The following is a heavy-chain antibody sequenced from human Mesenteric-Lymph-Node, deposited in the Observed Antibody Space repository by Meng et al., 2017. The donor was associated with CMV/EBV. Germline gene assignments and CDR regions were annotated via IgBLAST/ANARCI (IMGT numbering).Heavy chain of an antibody. Sequence: SGPTLVKPTQTLTLTCTVSGFSVSTSGVGVGWFRQPPGKALEWLALFYWNDDMRYSPSLNSRLTITKDTSKNQVVLIMTNMDPVDTATYFCALSTGREGIFQGYFDHWGQGTLVTVSS. CDR1: GFSVSTSGVG. J-gene: IGHJ4*02. V-gene: IGHV2-5*01. D-gene: IGHD1-1*01. CDR3: ALSTGREGIFQGYFDH. CDR2: FYWNDDM.